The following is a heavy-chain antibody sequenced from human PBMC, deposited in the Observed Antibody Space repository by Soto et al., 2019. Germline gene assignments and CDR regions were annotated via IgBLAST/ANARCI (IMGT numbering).Heavy chain of an antibody. CDR1: GFTFSNYG. J-gene: IGHJ4*02. V-gene: IGHV3-30*18. CDR2: ISYDGSNE. Sequence: QVQLVESGGGVVQPGRSLRLSCAGSGFTFSNYGLHWVRQAPGKGPEWVAAISYDGSNEYYADSVKGRFTISRDKSKKMVYLQMDSLRPEDTAVYYCAKDGAPRYCTRSSCHPAGAYWGQGTLVTVSS. D-gene: IGHD2-15*01. CDR3: AKDGAPRYCTRSSCHPAGAY.